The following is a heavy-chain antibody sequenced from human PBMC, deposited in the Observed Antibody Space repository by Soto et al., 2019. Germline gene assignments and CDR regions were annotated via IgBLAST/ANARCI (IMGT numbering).Heavy chain of an antibody. J-gene: IGHJ6*02. CDR1: GYTFTGYY. CDR2: INPNSGGT. D-gene: IGHD6-13*01. CDR3: ARGIYSSGWYFRPPDPNYYYGMDV. V-gene: IGHV1-2*04. Sequence: GASVKVSCKASGYTFTGYYMHWVRHAPGQGLEWMGWINPNSGGTNYAQKFQGWVTMTRDTSISTAYMELSRLRSDDTAVYYCARGIYSSGWYFRPPDPNYYYGMDVWGQGTTVTVSS.